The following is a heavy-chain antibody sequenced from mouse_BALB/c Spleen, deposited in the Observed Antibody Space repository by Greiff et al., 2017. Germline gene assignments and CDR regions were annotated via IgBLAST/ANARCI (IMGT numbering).Heavy chain of an antibody. CDR1: GYSFTGYY. V-gene: IGHV1-31*01. CDR2: INPYNGAT. Sequence: VQLQQSGPELVKPGASVKISCKASGYSFTGYYMHWVKQSHVKSLEWIGRINPYNGATSYNQNFKDKASLTVDKSSSTAYMELHSLTSEDSAVYYCARGDYGSSYGAMDYWGQGTSVTVSS. CDR3: ARGDYGSSYGAMDY. J-gene: IGHJ4*01. D-gene: IGHD1-1*01.